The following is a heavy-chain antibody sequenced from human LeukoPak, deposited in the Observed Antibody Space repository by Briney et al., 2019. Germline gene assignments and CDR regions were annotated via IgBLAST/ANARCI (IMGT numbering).Heavy chain of an antibody. V-gene: IGHV4-38-2*01. D-gene: IGHD3-22*01. CDR3: ARLKIGPARDFDY. CDR1: GYSICSGYY. J-gene: IGHJ4*02. Sequence: PSETLSLTCAVSGYSICSGYYWGWIRQPPGNGLECIGSIYHSGSTYYNPSLKSRVTISVDTSKNQFSLKLSSVTAADTAVYYCARLKIGPARDFDYWGQGTLVTVSS. CDR2: IYHSGST.